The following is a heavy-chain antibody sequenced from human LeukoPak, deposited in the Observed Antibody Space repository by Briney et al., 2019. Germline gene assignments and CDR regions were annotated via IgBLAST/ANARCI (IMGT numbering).Heavy chain of an antibody. Sequence: PGGSLRLSCAASGFTFSTYAMSWVRQAPRRGLEWVSSIIDSGGATYYADSVKGRFTISRDNSKNTLYLQMNSLRAEDTAVYYCAKDRNDDILTGYSWLDPWGQGTLVTVSS. D-gene: IGHD3-9*01. J-gene: IGHJ5*02. CDR3: AKDRNDDILTGYSWLDP. V-gene: IGHV3-23*01. CDR2: IIDSGGAT. CDR1: GFTFSTYA.